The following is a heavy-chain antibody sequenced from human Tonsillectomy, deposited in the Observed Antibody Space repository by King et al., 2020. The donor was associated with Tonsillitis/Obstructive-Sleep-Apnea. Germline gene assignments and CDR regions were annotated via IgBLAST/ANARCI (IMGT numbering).Heavy chain of an antibody. CDR1: GGSFSGFY. CDR3: ARGRTIRPAAIGGEEMDV. Sequence: VQLQQWGAGLLKPSETLSLTCAVYGGSFSGFYWSWIRQPPGMGLEWIGEINDSGSTNNNPSLKSRVTISVDTSKNQFSLKLSPVTAADTAVYYCARGRTIRPAAIGGEEMDVGGKGTTVSVPS. J-gene: IGHJ6*04. V-gene: IGHV4-34*01. D-gene: IGHD2-2*02. CDR2: INDSGST.